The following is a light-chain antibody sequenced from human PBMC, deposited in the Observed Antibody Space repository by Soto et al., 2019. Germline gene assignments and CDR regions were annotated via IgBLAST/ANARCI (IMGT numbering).Light chain of an antibody. V-gene: IGKV1-39*01. Sequence: DIQMTQSPSSLSASIGDSVTITCRASQTIIGYLNWYQQKPGKAPRLLINAASNLQSGVPSRFRGSGSETDFALTITRLQPEDFATYYCQQSYTTPRTFGQGTKVDIK. CDR3: QQSYTTPRT. CDR1: QTIIGY. J-gene: IGKJ1*01. CDR2: AAS.